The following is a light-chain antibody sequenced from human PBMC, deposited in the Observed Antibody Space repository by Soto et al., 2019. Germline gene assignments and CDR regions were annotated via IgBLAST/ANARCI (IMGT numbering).Light chain of an antibody. CDR1: QSVSSSY. CDR2: DAS. J-gene: IGKJ4*01. Sequence: EIVLTQSPGTLSLSPGERATLSCRASQSVSSSYLAWYQQKPGQAPRLLIYDASNRATGIPARFSGNGSGTDFTLTISSLEPEDFAVYYCQQRSKWPPLTFGGGTKVDIK. CDR3: QQRSKWPPLT. V-gene: IGKV3-11*01.